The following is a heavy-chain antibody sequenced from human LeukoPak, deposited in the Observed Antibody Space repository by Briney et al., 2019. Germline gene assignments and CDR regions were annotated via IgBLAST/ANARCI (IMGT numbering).Heavy chain of an antibody. D-gene: IGHD3-10*01. Sequence: ASVKVSCKASGYTFTRYAMHWVRQAPGQRLEWMGWINAGNGNTKYSQKFQGRVTITRDTSASTAYMELSSLRSEDTAVYYCARDGSGRGVAGFDYWGQGTLVTVSS. CDR1: GYTFTRYA. V-gene: IGHV1-3*01. CDR2: INAGNGNT. J-gene: IGHJ4*02. CDR3: ARDGSGRGVAGFDY.